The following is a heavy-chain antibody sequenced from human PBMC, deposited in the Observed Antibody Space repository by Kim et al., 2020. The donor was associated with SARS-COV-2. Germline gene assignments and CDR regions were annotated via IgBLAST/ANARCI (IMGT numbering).Heavy chain of an antibody. J-gene: IGHJ5*02. CDR3: ARITGNYERWFDP. V-gene: IGHV4-61*01. CDR2: MYYSGST. CDR1: GGSVSSGSYY. Sequence: SETLSLTCTVSGGSVSSGSYYWNWIRQPPGKGLEWIGYMYYSGSTNYNPSLKSRVTISVDTSKNQFSLKLSSVTAADTAVYYCARITGNYERWFDPWGQGTLVTVSS. D-gene: IGHD1-7*01.